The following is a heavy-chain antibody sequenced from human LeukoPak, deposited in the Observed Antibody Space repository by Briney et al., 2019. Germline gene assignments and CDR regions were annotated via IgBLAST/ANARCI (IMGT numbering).Heavy chain of an antibody. CDR1: GFTFSSYW. Sequence: GGPLRLSCAASGFTFSSYWMHWVRQAPGKGLVWVSRVSSDGSITDYTDSVKGRFTISRDNAKNTLYLQMNSLRAEDTAMYYCVRAVGGNDGRTFGYWAQGTLVTVSS. D-gene: IGHD1-1*01. CDR2: VSSDGSIT. CDR3: VRAVGGNDGRTFGY. V-gene: IGHV3-74*01. J-gene: IGHJ4*02.